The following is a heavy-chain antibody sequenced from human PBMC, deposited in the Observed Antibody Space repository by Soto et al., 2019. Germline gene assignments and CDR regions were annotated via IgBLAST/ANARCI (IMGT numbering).Heavy chain of an antibody. Sequence: ASVKVSCKASGYTFTSYYMHWVRQAPGQGLEWMGLINPNGGSTSYAHKFQGSVTMTRDTSTTTVYMELSSLRSEDTAVYYCARAYDSRGYYYAGDYWGQGTLVTVSS. J-gene: IGHJ4*02. CDR1: GYTFTSYY. CDR2: INPNGGST. CDR3: ARAYDSRGYYYAGDY. D-gene: IGHD3-22*01. V-gene: IGHV1-46*03.